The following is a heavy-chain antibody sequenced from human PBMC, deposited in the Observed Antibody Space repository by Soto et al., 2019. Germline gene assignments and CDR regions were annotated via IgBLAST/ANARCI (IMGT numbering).Heavy chain of an antibody. Sequence: RRLSCAASGFTFSSYWMHWVRQAPGKGLVWVSRMNEDGGTTDYADSVKGRFTISRDNAKNTLYLQMNSLRVEDTAVYYCASDLSARADVWGQGTTVTVSS. CDR1: GFTFSSYW. V-gene: IGHV3-74*01. J-gene: IGHJ6*02. CDR2: MNEDGGTT. CDR3: ASDLSARADV.